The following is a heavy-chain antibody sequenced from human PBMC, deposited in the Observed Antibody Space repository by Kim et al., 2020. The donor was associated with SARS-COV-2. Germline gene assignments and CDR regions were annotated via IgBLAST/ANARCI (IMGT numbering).Heavy chain of an antibody. CDR3: AKGQDDYVWIYGMDV. CDR1: GFTFRSYA. D-gene: IGHD3-16*01. Sequence: GGSLRLSCAASGFTFRSYAMSWVRQAPGKGLEGVSAISGSGGSTYYADFVKGRFTISRDTSKHTLYQQMNSLRAEDTAVYCCAKGQDDYVWIYGMDVWGQGTTVTVSS. CDR2: ISGSGGST. V-gene: IGHV3-23*01. J-gene: IGHJ6*02.